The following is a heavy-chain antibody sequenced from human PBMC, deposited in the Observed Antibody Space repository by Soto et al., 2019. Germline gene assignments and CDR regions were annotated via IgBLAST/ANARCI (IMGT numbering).Heavy chain of an antibody. J-gene: IGHJ4*01. V-gene: IGHV1-46*01. D-gene: IGHD5-18*01. CDR1: GYTFTSYY. Sequence: QVQLVQSGAEVKKPGASVKVSCKASGYTFTSYYMHWVRQAPGQGLEWMGIINAGGGSTSYAQKFQGRVTMTRDTSTSTVYLELSSLRYEDTAVYYCARGGYRYGQDWGQGTLVTVSS. CDR3: ARGGYRYGQD. CDR2: INAGGGST.